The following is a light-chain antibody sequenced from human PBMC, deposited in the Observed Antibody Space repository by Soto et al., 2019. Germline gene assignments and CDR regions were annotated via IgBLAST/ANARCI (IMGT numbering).Light chain of an antibody. J-gene: IGKJ4*01. V-gene: IGKV3-11*01. Sequence: EIVLTQSPATLSLSPGERATLSCRASQSVSSYFAWYQQKPGQAPRPLIYDASNRATGTPDRFSGSGSGTDFTLTISSLEPEDFAVYYCQQRSNWPLTFGGGTKVEMK. CDR2: DAS. CDR3: QQRSNWPLT. CDR1: QSVSSY.